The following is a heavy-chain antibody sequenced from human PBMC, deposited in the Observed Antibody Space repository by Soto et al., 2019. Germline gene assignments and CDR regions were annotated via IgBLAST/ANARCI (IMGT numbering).Heavy chain of an antibody. CDR2: IDPSDSYT. V-gene: IGHV5-10-1*01. CDR3: ARFSMGDSSGYYPDVFDI. CDR1: GYSFTSYW. J-gene: IGHJ3*02. Sequence: PGESLKISCKGSGYSFTSYWISWVRQMPGKGLEWMGRIDPSDSYTNYSPSFQGHVTISADKSISTAYLQWSSLKASDTAMYYCARFSMGDSSGYYPDVFDIWGQGTMVPASS. D-gene: IGHD3-22*01.